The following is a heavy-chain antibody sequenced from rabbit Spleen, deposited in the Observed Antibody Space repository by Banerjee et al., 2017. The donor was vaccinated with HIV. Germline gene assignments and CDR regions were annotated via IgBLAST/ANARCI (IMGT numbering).Heavy chain of an antibody. J-gene: IGHJ6*01. D-gene: IGHD1-1*01. Sequence: QSLEESGGDLVKPGASLTLTCTASGFSFSFSNYLCWVRQPPGKGPEWIACIAAGVSGTTYYATWAKGRFTISNPSSTTVTLQMTSLTAADTATYFCARDTSSSFSSYGMDLWGQGTLVTVS. CDR1: GFSFSFSNY. CDR3: ARDTSSSFSSYGMDL. V-gene: IGHV1S40*01. CDR2: IAAGVSGTT.